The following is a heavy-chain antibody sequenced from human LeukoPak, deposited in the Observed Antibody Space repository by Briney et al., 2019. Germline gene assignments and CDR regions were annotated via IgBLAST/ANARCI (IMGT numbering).Heavy chain of an antibody. CDR2: ISWNSGRI. CDR1: GFTFDDHA. Sequence: GGSLRLSCAASGFTFDDHAMHWVRQAPGEGLEWVSGISWNSGRIGYADSVKGRFTISRDNAKNSLYLQMNSLRAEDMALYYCAKDISPDFWSGSNFDYWGQGTLVTVSS. J-gene: IGHJ4*02. CDR3: AKDISPDFWSGSNFDY. V-gene: IGHV3-9*03. D-gene: IGHD3-3*01.